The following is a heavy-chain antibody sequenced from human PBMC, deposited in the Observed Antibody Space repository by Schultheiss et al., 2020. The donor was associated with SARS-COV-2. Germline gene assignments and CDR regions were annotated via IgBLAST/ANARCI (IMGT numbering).Heavy chain of an antibody. CDR1: GYTFTDYG. J-gene: IGHJ4*02. V-gene: IGHV1-18*01. CDR3: ARGSPQLWFGDSLDY. D-gene: IGHD3-10*01. Sequence: ASVKVSCKASGYTFTDYGFSWVRQAPGQGLEWMGWISADNGNTNYAQNLQGRVTMTTDTSTTTTYMEMRSLRSDDTAVYYCARGSPQLWFGDSLDYWGQGTLVTVSS. CDR2: ISADNGNT.